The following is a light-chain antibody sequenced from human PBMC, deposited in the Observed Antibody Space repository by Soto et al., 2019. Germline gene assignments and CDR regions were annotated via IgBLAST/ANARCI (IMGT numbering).Light chain of an antibody. CDR1: QSVYND. J-gene: IGKJ1*01. Sequence: EIVLTQSPSTLSVSPGETATISCRASQSVYNDLAWYQQKPGQAPRLLIHAVSTRATGIPARFSGSGSGTEFTLTISNLQSEDFAVYYCQQYDDLRTFGQGTKVDIK. CDR3: QQYDDLRT. V-gene: IGKV3-15*01. CDR2: AVS.